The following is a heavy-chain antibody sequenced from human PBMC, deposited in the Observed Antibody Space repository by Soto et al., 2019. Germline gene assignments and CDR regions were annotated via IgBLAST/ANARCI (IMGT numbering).Heavy chain of an antibody. CDR2: ISAYNGNT. CDR1: GYTFTSYG. CDR3: ARDAGYGSGSYYRTDSDV. Sequence: QVQLVQSGAEVKKPGASVKVSCKASGYTFTSYGISWVRQAPGQGLEWMGWISAYNGNTNYAQKLQGRSTMTTDTSNSKGYMELRSLRSYETAVYYCARDAGYGSGSYYRTDSDVWGQGTTVTVSS. D-gene: IGHD3-10*01. J-gene: IGHJ6*02. V-gene: IGHV1-18*04.